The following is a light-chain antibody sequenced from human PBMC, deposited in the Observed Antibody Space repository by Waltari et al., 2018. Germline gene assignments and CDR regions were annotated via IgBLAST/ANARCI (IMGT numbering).Light chain of an antibody. Sequence: SYVLTQPPSVSVAPGQTARIPCGGNNIGRRTVPWYQQRPGQAPVLVVYDDTDRPSGIPERFSGSNSGDTATLTISRVEAGDEADYYCHVWDSSSDPVVFGGGTKLTVL. CDR2: DDT. V-gene: IGLV3-21*02. CDR3: HVWDSSSDPVV. J-gene: IGLJ2*01. CDR1: NIGRRT.